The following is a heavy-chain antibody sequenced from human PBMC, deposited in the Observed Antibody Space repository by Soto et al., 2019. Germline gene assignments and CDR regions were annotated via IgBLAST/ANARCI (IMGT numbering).Heavy chain of an antibody. CDR2: IHYSGGV. V-gene: IGHV4-30-4*01. Sequence: QVQLQESGPGLVRPSQTLSLTCTVSGCSISRDHYHWTWIRQTPGKGLVWSGYIHYSGGVNYNPFLQSRVNMSVDTSKNLFALKLSSATAADTAVYFCVREYDGGDRDYYGLDVWGQGTTVTVFS. CDR3: VREYDGGDRDYYGLDV. J-gene: IGHJ6*02. D-gene: IGHD5-18*01. CDR1: GCSISRDHYH.